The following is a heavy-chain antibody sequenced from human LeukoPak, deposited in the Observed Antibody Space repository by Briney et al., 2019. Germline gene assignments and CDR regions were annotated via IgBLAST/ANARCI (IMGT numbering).Heavy chain of an antibody. J-gene: IGHJ4*02. CDR1: GFTFNDYA. CDR2: ISWNSRSI. CDR3: AKEGSSWSTFDY. Sequence: GGSLRLSCATSGFTFNDYAMYWVRQASGKGLEWVSGISWNSRSIAYADSVKGRFTISRDNAKNSLYLQMNSLRAEDMALYYCAKEGSSWSTFDYWGQGTLVTVSS. V-gene: IGHV3-9*03. D-gene: IGHD6-13*01.